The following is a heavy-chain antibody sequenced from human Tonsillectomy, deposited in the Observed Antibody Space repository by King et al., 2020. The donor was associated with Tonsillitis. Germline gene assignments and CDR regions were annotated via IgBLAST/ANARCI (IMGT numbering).Heavy chain of an antibody. CDR3: ARGISYSSSSSPNWFDP. CDR1: GFTFDDYV. D-gene: IGHD6-6*01. V-gene: IGHV3-9*01. Sequence: VQLVESGGGLVQPGRSLRLSCAASGFTFDDYVMHWVRQAPGKGLEWVSGVSWNSGTIGYADSVKGRFTISRDNAKNSLYLQMNSLRAEDTAFYYCARGISYSSSSSPNWFDPWGQGTLVTVSS. J-gene: IGHJ5*02. CDR2: VSWNSGTI.